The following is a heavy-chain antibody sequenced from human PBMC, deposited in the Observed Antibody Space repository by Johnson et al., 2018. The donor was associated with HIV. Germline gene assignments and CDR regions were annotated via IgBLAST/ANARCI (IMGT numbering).Heavy chain of an antibody. D-gene: IGHD5-18*01. CDR3: ARDGYSYGYRGPGGAFDI. Sequence: QLVESGGGVVRPGGSLRLSCAASGFTFDDYGMSWVRQAPWKGLEWVSVIFRGGSTYYAAPVKGRSTISRDNSKNTLYLQMNSLRAEDTAVYYCARDGYSYGYRGPGGAFDIWGQGTMVTVSS. CDR1: GFTFDDYG. CDR2: IFRGGST. J-gene: IGHJ3*02. V-gene: IGHV3-66*01.